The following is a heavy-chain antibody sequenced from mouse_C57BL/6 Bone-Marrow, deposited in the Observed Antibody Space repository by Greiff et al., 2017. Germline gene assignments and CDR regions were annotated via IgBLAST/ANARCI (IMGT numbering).Heavy chain of an antibody. CDR1: GYSFTSYY. D-gene: IGHD1-1*01. J-gene: IGHJ3*01. Sequence: QVQLQQSGPELVKPGASVKISCKASGYSFTSYYIHWVQQRPGQGLEWIGWIYPGSGNTKYNEKFKGKATLTADTSSSTAYMQLSSLTSEDSAVYYCARRGIYYAPFAYWGQGTLVTVSA. CDR3: ARRGIYYAPFAY. CDR2: IYPGSGNT. V-gene: IGHV1-66*01.